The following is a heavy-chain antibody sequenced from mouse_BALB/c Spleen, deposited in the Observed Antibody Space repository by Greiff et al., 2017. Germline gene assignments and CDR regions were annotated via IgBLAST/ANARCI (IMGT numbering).Heavy chain of an antibody. CDR3: ARRLGLAWFAY. CDR1: GYTFSSYW. J-gene: IGHJ3*01. CDR2: ILPGSGST. Sequence: QVQLQQSGAELMKPGASVKISCKATGYTFSSYWIEWVKQRPGHGLEWIGEILPGSGSTNYNEKFKGKATFTADTSSNTAYMQLSSLTSEDSAVYYCARRLGLAWFAYWGQGTLVTVSA. V-gene: IGHV1-9*01. D-gene: IGHD4-1*01.